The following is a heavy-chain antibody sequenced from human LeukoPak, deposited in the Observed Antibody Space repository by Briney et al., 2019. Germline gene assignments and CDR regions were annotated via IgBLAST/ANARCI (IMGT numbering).Heavy chain of an antibody. D-gene: IGHD2-15*01. CDR2: IYYSGST. Sequence: SETLSLTCAVSGGSVSSGSYYWSWIRQPPGKGLEWIGYIYYSGSTNYNPSLKSRVTISVDTSKNQFSLKLSSVTAADTAVYYCARGRLYCSGGSCYSYYYYGMDVWGKGTTVTVSS. J-gene: IGHJ6*04. CDR3: ARGRLYCSGGSCYSYYYYGMDV. V-gene: IGHV4-61*01. CDR1: GGSVSSGSYY.